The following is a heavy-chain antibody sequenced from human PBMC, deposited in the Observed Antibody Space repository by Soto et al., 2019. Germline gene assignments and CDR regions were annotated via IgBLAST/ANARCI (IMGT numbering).Heavy chain of an antibody. CDR1: GYTFTGYY. V-gene: IGHV1-2*04. Sequence: GASVKVSCKASGYTFTGYYMHWVRQAPGQGLEWMGWINPNSGGTNYAQKFQGWVTMTRDTSISTAYMELSRLRSDDTAVYYCARGWAWGVGSAFDSWRQGTMVTVSS. CDR3: ARGWAWGVGSAFDS. CDR2: INPNSGGT. D-gene: IGHD3-16*01. J-gene: IGHJ3*02.